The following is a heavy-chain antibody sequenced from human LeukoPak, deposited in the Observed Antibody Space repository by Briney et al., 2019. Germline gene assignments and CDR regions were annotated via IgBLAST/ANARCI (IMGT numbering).Heavy chain of an antibody. CDR1: GNTFTSYG. J-gene: IGHJ4*02. Sequence: ASVKVSFKASGNTFTSYGISWVRQAPGQGLEWMGWISAYNGNTNNAQKLQGRVTMTTDTSTSTAYMELRSLRSDDTAVYYCARVGAYCSGGSCYLDYWGQGTLVTVSS. CDR2: ISAYNGNT. CDR3: ARVGAYCSGGSCYLDY. V-gene: IGHV1-18*01. D-gene: IGHD2-15*01.